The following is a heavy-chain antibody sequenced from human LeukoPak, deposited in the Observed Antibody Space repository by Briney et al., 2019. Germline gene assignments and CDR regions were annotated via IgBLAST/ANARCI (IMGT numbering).Heavy chain of an antibody. CDR2: IYYSGTT. CDR1: GGSITNSNYL. Sequence: SETLSLTCIVSGGSITNSNYLWGWIRQPPGKGLEWIGNIYYSGTTYYNPSLKSRVTMSVDTSRSQFSLKLSSVTGADTALYYCARHLYIGKNCWVDYWGQGTLVSVSS. V-gene: IGHV4-39*01. D-gene: IGHD1-26*01. CDR3: ARHLYIGKNCWVDY. J-gene: IGHJ4*02.